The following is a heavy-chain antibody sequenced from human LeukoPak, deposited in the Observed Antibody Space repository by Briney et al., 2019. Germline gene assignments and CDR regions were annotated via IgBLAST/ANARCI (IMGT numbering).Heavy chain of an antibody. CDR2: ISYDGSNK. D-gene: IGHD2-21*02. CDR3: AKTSITYCGGDCYATGSLDY. V-gene: IGHV3-30*18. J-gene: IGHJ4*02. CDR1: GFTFSSYG. Sequence: GRSLRLSCAASGFTFSSYGMHWVRQAPGKGLEWVAVISYDGSNKYYADSVKGRFTISRDNSKNTLYLQMNSLRAEDTAVYYCAKTSITYCGGDCYATGSLDYWGQGTLVTVSS.